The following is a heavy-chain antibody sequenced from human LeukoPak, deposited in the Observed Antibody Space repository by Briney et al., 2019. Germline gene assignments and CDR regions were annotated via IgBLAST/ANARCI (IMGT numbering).Heavy chain of an antibody. CDR2: IYYSGST. D-gene: IGHD4-17*01. J-gene: IGHJ4*02. CDR1: GGSISSSSYY. Sequence: PSQTLSLTCTVSGGSISSSSYYWGWIRQPPGKGLEWIGSIYYSGSTYYNPSLKSRVSMSVDTSKNQFSLRLSSVTAADTAVYYCARTTVTTWRYYFNYWGQGTLVTVSS. V-gene: IGHV4-39*07. CDR3: ARTTVTTWRYYFNY.